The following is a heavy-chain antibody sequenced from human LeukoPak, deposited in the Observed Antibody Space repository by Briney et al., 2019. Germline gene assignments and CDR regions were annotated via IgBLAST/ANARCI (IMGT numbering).Heavy chain of an antibody. CDR3: ATASRGLLWLRREYYYNGMDV. D-gene: IGHD5-12*01. J-gene: IGHJ6*02. CDR2: FDPEDGET. Sequence: ASVKVSCKVSGYTLTELSMHWVRQAPGKGLEWMGGFDPEDGETIYAQKFQGRVTMTEDTSTDTAYMELSSLRSEDTAVYYCATASRGLLWLRREYYYNGMDVWGQGTTVTVSS. CDR1: GYTLTELS. V-gene: IGHV1-24*01.